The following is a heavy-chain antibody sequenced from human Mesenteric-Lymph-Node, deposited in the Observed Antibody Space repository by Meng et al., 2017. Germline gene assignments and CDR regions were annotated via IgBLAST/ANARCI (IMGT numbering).Heavy chain of an antibody. CDR3: ATSGGGFDY. Sequence: QVQLVKAGAELKKPGASVRVSCKASGYTFTDYDINWVRQAPGQGLEWMGWINTNTGKPTYAQGFTGRFVFSLDTSVGTAYLQISTLMPEDTAMYYCATSGGGFDYWGQGTLVTVSS. V-gene: IGHV7-4-1*02. D-gene: IGHD1-26*01. CDR1: GYTFTDYD. CDR2: INTNTGKP. J-gene: IGHJ4*02.